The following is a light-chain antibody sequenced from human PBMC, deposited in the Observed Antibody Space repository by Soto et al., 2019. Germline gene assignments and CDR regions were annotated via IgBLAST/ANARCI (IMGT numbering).Light chain of an antibody. CDR1: QSVSSSY. CDR2: GAS. V-gene: IGKV3-20*01. Sequence: EIVLTQSPGTLSLSPGERATLSCRASQSVSSSYLAWYQQKPGQAPRLLIYGASSRATGISDRFSGSGSGTDFTLTISRLEPEDFAVYYCQQYGSSPRTVGQGTKVDIK. CDR3: QQYGSSPRT. J-gene: IGKJ1*01.